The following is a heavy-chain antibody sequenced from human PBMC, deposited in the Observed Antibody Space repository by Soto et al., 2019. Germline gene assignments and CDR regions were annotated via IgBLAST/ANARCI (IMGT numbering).Heavy chain of an antibody. CDR1: GYSFTNFY. CDR2: IHPYDGAT. D-gene: IGHD3-3*01. J-gene: IGHJ5*02. CDR3: VRELDGGNWLGP. Sequence: QVQLVQSGTEVKNPGASVKLSCTASGYSFTNFYIHWVRQAPGQGLEWMGIIHPYDGATNYAEKFRDRVTMTRDTSTTTVYLELSSLTSDDTAVYFCVRELDGGNWLGPWGQGTQVIVSS. V-gene: IGHV1-46*01.